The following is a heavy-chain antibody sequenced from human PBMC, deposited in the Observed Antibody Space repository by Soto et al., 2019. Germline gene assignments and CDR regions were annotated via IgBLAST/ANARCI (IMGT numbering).Heavy chain of an antibody. Sequence: QVQLVQSGAEVKKPGASVKVSCKVSGYTLTELSMHWVRQAPGKGREWMGGVDPEDGETIYAQKCQGRVTMTEDTSTDTAYMELSSLRSEDTAVYYCATSWLTVRGVPVGAFDIWGQGTMVTVSS. D-gene: IGHD3-10*01. J-gene: IGHJ3*02. CDR2: VDPEDGET. CDR3: ATSWLTVRGVPVGAFDI. V-gene: IGHV1-24*01. CDR1: GYTLTELS.